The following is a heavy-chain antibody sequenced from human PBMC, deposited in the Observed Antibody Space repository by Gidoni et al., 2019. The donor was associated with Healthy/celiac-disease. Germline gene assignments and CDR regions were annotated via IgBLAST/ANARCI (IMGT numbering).Heavy chain of an antibody. Sequence: QVQPVQSGAEVTKPGSSVKLSCKASGGTFSSYAISWVRQAPGQGLEWMGGIIPILGTANYAQKFQGRVTITADESTSTAYMELSSLRSEDTAVYYCARDRWGCGGDCYGAFDIWGQGTMVTVSS. D-gene: IGHD2-21*02. V-gene: IGHV1-69*01. J-gene: IGHJ3*02. CDR1: GGTFSSYA. CDR3: ARDRWGCGGDCYGAFDI. CDR2: IIPILGTA.